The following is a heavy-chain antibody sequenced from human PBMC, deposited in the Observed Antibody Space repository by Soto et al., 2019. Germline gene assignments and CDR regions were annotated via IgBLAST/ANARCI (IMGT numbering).Heavy chain of an antibody. J-gene: IGHJ4*02. V-gene: IGHV4-30-2*01. CDR3: AMETYGDYVGYFGP. CDR1: GDTISTGGYT. D-gene: IGHD4-17*01. Sequence: QLQLQESGARLVKPSETLSLTCDVSGDTISTGGYTWAWIRQPPGEAREWIGNTYHSGNPDYNPSLRRRVVMSVDRYTNQLSLKVRSVTAWDPAVYLCAMETYGDYVGYFGPWGQGTLVTVSS. CDR2: TYHSGNP.